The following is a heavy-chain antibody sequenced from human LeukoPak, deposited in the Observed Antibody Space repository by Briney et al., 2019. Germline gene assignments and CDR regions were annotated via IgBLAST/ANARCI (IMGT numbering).Heavy chain of an antibody. CDR3: ARSFIGFVPASG. V-gene: IGHV4-39*07. J-gene: IGHJ4*02. CDR2: IYYSGST. Sequence: SETLSLTCTVSGGSISSSSYYWGWIRQPPGKGLEWIGSIYYSGSTYYNPSLKSRVTISVDTSKNQFSLKLNSVTAADTAVYYCARSFIGFVPASGWGQGTLVTVSS. CDR1: GGSISSSSYY. D-gene: IGHD2-2*01.